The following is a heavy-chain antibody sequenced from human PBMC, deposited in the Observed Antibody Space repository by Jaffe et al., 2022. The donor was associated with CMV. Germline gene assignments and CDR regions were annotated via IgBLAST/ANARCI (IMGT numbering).Heavy chain of an antibody. Sequence: QVQLVQSGAEVKKPGASVKVSCKASGYTFTGYYMHWVRQAPGQGLEWMGWINPNSGGTNYAQKFQGRVTMTRDTSISTAYMELSRLRSDDTAVYYCARESIAAAPEAGYYYYYYGMDVWGQGTTVTVSS. CDR1: GYTFTGYY. CDR3: ARESIAAAPEAGYYYYYYGMDV. J-gene: IGHJ6*02. D-gene: IGHD6-13*01. V-gene: IGHV1-2*02. CDR2: INPNSGGT.